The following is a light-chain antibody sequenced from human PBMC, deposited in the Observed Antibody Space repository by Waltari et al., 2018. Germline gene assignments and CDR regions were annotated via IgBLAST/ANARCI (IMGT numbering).Light chain of an antibody. J-gene: IGLJ1*01. CDR1: NSNIGRNS. Sequence: QSVLTPPPSTSGTPGQTVTISCSGPNSNIGRNSVFWYQQLPVTAPKLLIYRDNQRPSGVPDRFSASKSGTSAALAIRGLRSEDEADYYCAAWDDSLSVTYVFGSGTRVTV. CDR2: RDN. CDR3: AAWDDSLSVTYV. V-gene: IGLV1-47*01.